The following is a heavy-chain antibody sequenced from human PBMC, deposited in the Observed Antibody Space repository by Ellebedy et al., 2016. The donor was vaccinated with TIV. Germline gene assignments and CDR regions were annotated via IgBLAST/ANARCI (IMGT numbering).Heavy chain of an antibody. D-gene: IGHD2-2*01. J-gene: IGHJ4*02. CDR1: GGSIRNYY. V-gene: IGHV4-59*01. Sequence: MPSETLSLTCTVSGGSIRNYYCTWIRQPPGKGLEWIGHMYYSGSSNYNPSLKSRVTMSIDTSKNQFSLKMSSVHAADTAVYYCAASESADSDYWGPGTLVTVSS. CDR3: AASESADSDY. CDR2: MYYSGSS.